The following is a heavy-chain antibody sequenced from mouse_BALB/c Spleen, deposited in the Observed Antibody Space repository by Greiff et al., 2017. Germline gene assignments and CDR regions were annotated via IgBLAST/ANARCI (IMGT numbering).Heavy chain of an antibody. D-gene: IGHD3-1*01. CDR1: GFSLTGYG. Sequence: VQRVESGPGLVAPSQSLSITCTVSGFSLTGYGVNWVRQPPGKGLEWLGMIWGDGSTDYNSALKSRLSISKDNSKSQVFLKMNSLQTDDTARYYCARGYSSGYIDYWGQGTTLTVSS. CDR2: IWGDGST. V-gene: IGHV2-6-7*01. J-gene: IGHJ2*01. CDR3: ARGYSSGYIDY.